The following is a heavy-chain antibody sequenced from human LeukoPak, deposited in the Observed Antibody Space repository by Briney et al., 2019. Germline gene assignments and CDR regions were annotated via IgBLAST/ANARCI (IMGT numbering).Heavy chain of an antibody. CDR3: AKASDRYYFDY. CDR1: GFTFSTYA. D-gene: IGHD2-21*01. J-gene: IGHJ4*02. V-gene: IGHV3-23*01. CDR2: ISASGGST. Sequence: GGSLRLSCAASGFTFSTYAMHWVRQAPGKWLEWVSGISASGGSTFYADSVKGRFTISKDNSKNTLFLQMNSLRREDTAMYYCAKASDRYYFDYWGQGTPVTASS.